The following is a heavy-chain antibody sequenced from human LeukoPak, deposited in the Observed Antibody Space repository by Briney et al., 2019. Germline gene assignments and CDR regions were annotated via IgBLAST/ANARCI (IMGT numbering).Heavy chain of an antibody. D-gene: IGHD2-21*02. J-gene: IGHJ6*02. Sequence: PSETLSLTCAVYGGSFSGYYWSWIRQPPGKGLEWIGEINHSGSTNYNPSLKSRVTISVDTSKNQFSLKLSSVTAADTAVYYCAREGSIVVVTGMDVWGQGTTVTVSS. CDR1: GGSFSGYY. CDR3: AREGSIVVVTGMDV. CDR2: INHSGST. V-gene: IGHV4-34*01.